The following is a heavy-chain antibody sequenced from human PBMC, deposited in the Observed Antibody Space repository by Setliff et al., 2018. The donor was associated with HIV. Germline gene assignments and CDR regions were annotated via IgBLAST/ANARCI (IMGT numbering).Heavy chain of an antibody. J-gene: IGHJ4*02. V-gene: IGHV4-4*09. Sequence: SETLSLTCTVSGGSISSYYWSWIRQPPGKGLEWIGYIYTSGSTNYNPSLRSRVTISLDTSKNQFSLKLTSVTAADTAVYYCARLSGDYYYFDYWGQGTLVTVSS. CDR2: IYTSGST. CDR3: ARLSGDYYYFDY. CDR1: GGSISSYY. D-gene: IGHD2-21*02.